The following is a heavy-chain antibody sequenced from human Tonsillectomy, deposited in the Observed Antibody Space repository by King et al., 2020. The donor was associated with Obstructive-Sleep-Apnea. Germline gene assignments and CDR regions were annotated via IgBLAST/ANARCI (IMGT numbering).Heavy chain of an antibody. CDR2: ISAYNGNT. J-gene: IGHJ4*02. D-gene: IGHD2-2*01. Sequence: QLVQSGAEVKKPGASVNVSCKASGYTFTSYGISWVRQAPGQGLEWMGWISAYNGNTNYAQKLQGRVTMTTDTSTSTAYMELRGLRSDDTAVYYCAVDRGGVPIVVVPAAIFDYWGQGTLVTVSS. CDR1: GYTFTSYG. CDR3: AVDRGGVPIVVVPAAIFDY. V-gene: IGHV1-18*04.